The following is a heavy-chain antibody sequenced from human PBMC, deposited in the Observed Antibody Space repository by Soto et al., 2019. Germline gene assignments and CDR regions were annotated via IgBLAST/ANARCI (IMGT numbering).Heavy chain of an antibody. V-gene: IGHV1-69*02. CDR2: IIPMLDVT. D-gene: IGHD4-17*01. J-gene: IGHJ4*02. Sequence: QVQTVQSGAEVKQPGSSVKVSCKASGGTFSGNTISWVRQAPGQGLEWMGRIIPMLDVTNYAQKFQGRATITADKSTSTAFMEVTSLRSEDTAVYFCATHDYGDYIFDDWGQGTLVTVSS. CDR1: GGTFSGNT. CDR3: ATHDYGDYIFDD.